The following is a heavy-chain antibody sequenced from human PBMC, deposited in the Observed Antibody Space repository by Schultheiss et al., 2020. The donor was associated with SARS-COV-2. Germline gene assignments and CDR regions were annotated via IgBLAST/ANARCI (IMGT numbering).Heavy chain of an antibody. D-gene: IGHD2-2*01. Sequence: SETLSLTCTVSGGSISSYYWSWIRQPPGKGLEWIGYIYYSGSTNYNPSLKSRVIISVDTSKNQFSLRLTSVTAADTAVYYCARVRYQLPYYYYYYMDVWGKGTTVTVSS. V-gene: IGHV4-59*01. CDR2: IYYSGST. CDR3: ARVRYQLPYYYYYYMDV. J-gene: IGHJ6*03. CDR1: GGSISSYY.